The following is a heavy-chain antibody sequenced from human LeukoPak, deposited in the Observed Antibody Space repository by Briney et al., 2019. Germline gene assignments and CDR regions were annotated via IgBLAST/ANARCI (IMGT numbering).Heavy chain of an antibody. D-gene: IGHD3-22*01. CDR1: GYTLTELS. CDR2: FDPEDGET. J-gene: IGHJ5*02. Sequence: ASVKVSCKVSGYTLTELSMHWVRQAPGKGLEWMGGFDPEDGETIYAQKFQGRVTMTGDTSTDTAYMELSSLRSEDTAVYYCATVLTYYYDSSGYTWGQGTLVTVSS. CDR3: ATVLTYYYDSSGYT. V-gene: IGHV1-24*01.